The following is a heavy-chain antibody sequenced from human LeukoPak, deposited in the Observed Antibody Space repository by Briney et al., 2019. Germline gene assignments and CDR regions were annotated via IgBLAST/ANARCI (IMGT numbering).Heavy chain of an antibody. CDR3: ARGGEIGGWLLREFDY. CDR2: IKQDGSEK. Sequence: GGSLRLSCAASGFTFSSYWMSWVRQAPGKGLEWVANIKQDGSEKYYVDSVKGRFTISRDNAKNSLYLQMNSLRAEDTAVYYCARGGEIGGWLLREFDYWGQGTLVTVSS. J-gene: IGHJ4*02. V-gene: IGHV3-7*01. D-gene: IGHD3-16*01. CDR1: GFTFSSYW.